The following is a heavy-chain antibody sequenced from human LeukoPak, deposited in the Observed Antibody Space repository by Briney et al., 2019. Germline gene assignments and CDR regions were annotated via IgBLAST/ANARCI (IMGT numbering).Heavy chain of an antibody. Sequence: PSQTLSLTCTVSGGSISSGGYNWDWIRQHPGTGLEWIGYIYYSGSTYYNPSLKSRLTISVDTSKNQFSLKLSSVTAADTAVYYCTREGGTRAYYYYGMEVWGQGTTVTVSS. CDR1: GGSISSGGYN. V-gene: IGHV4-31*03. D-gene: IGHD6-25*01. CDR3: TREGGTRAYYYYGMEV. J-gene: IGHJ6*02. CDR2: IYYSGST.